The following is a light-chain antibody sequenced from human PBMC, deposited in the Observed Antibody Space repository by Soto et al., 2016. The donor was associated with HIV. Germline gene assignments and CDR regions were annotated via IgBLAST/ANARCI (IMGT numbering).Light chain of an antibody. Sequence: DIQMTQSPSTLSASVGDRVTITCRASQSISSWLAWYQQKPGRVPKLLIYAASTRQSGVPSRFSGTGSGTDFTLTISSLQPEDVATYYCQKYDTAIRTFGQGTKVEIK. CDR3: QKYDTAIRT. CDR2: AAS. CDR1: QSISSW. J-gene: IGKJ1*01. V-gene: IGKV1-27*01.